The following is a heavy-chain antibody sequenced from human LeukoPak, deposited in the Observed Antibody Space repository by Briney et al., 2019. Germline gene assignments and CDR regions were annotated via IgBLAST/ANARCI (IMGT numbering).Heavy chain of an antibody. Sequence: SVKVSCKASGGTFSSYAISWVRQAPGQGLEWMGGIIPISGTANYAQKFQGRVTITADESTSTAYMELSSLRSEDTAVYYCAITPNGRHYYYYMDVWGKGTTVTVSS. CDR3: AITPNGRHYYYYMDV. V-gene: IGHV1-69*13. J-gene: IGHJ6*03. D-gene: IGHD4-23*01. CDR2: IIPISGTA. CDR1: GGTFSSYA.